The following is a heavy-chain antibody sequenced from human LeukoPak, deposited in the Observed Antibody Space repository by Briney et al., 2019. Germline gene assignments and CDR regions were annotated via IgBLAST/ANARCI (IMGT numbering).Heavy chain of an antibody. J-gene: IGHJ4*02. D-gene: IGHD4-11*01. CDR1: GGPIRSGDFY. CDR3: ASSYSNGWYDY. V-gene: IGHV4-31*03. CDR2: IHDSGTI. Sequence: SETLSLTCTVSGGPIRSGDFYWSWIRQLPGKGLEWIGYIHDSGTIYSNPSLKSRLTLSVDTSKNQLSLRLTSVTAADTAVYYCASSYSNGWYDYWGQGTLVTVSS.